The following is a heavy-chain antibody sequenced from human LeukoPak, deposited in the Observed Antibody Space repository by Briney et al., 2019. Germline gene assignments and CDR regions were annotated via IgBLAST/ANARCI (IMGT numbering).Heavy chain of an antibody. V-gene: IGHV4-38-2*02. Sequence: SETLSLTCAVSGYSISSGYQWAWIRQPPGKTLEWIGSIYHSGSAHYNPSLKSRVTISVDRSNNQFSLRLSSVTAADTAVYHCARDPRWLTPDCTSTTCYENYFDPWGQGTLVTVSS. D-gene: IGHD2-2*01. J-gene: IGHJ5*02. CDR1: GYSISSGYQ. CDR3: ARDPRWLTPDCTSTTCYENYFDP. CDR2: IYHSGSA.